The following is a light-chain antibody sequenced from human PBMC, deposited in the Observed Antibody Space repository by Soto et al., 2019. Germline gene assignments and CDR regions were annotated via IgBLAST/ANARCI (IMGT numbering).Light chain of an antibody. V-gene: IGKV3-15*01. J-gene: IGKJ1*01. CDR1: QSIRNN. Sequence: EIVMTQSPATLSVSPGERATLSCRASQSIRNNLVWYQQVRGQAPRLLIYGASTRATGIPARFSGSGSGTEFTLTISSLQSEDFAVYYCQQYNDWPRTFGQGTKVEIK. CDR2: GAS. CDR3: QQYNDWPRT.